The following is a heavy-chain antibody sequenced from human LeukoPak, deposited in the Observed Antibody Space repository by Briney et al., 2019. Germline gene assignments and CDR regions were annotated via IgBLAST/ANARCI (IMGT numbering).Heavy chain of an antibody. D-gene: IGHD3-10*01. CDR3: ARRYGSGSNDY. Sequence: GASVKVSCKASGYTFTGYYMHWVRQAPGQGLERMGWINPNSGGTNYSQKLQGRVTLTRDTSISTAYMELSRLRSDDTAVYYCARRYGSGSNDYWGQGTLVTVSS. V-gene: IGHV1-2*02. J-gene: IGHJ4*02. CDR1: GYTFTGYY. CDR2: INPNSGGT.